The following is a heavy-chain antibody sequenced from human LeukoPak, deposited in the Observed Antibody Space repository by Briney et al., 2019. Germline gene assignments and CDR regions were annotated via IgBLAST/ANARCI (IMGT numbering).Heavy chain of an antibody. Sequence: GGSLRLSCAASGFTFISYAMSWVRQAPGKGLEGVSAISGSGGSTYYADSVKGRFTISRDNSKTKLYLHMNSLRAEDTAVYYCAKGPRYCSSTSCYTGWGQGTLVTVSS. D-gene: IGHD2-2*02. CDR2: ISGSGGST. CDR3: AKGPRYCSSTSCYTG. J-gene: IGHJ4*02. CDR1: GFTFISYA. V-gene: IGHV3-23*01.